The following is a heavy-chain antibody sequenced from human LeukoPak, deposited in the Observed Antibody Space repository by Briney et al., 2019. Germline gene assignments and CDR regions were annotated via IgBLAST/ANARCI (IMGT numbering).Heavy chain of an antibody. Sequence: GGSLRLSCAASGFTFSTYSMHWVRQAPGKGLVWVSRIISDGSTNYADSVKGRFTISRDNAKNTLSLQMNSLRPEDTGVYYCARAPSEIGGYYPEYFRHWGQGTLVTVSS. D-gene: IGHD3-3*01. V-gene: IGHV3-74*01. CDR2: IISDGST. CDR3: ARAPSEIGGYYPEYFRH. CDR1: GFTFSTYS. J-gene: IGHJ1*01.